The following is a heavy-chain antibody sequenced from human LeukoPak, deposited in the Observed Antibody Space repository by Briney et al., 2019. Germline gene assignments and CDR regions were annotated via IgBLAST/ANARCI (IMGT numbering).Heavy chain of an antibody. D-gene: IGHD2-8*01. CDR1: GYTFSNYY. Sequence: ASVTVSCKASGYTFSNYYMHWVRQAPGQGLEWMGWINPSSGGTNFAQKFQGRVTMTRDTSISTAYMELHGLRSDDTAVYYCARHVSSSNEDYWGQGTLVTVSS. V-gene: IGHV1-2*02. CDR2: INPSSGGT. J-gene: IGHJ4*02. CDR3: ARHVSSSNEDY.